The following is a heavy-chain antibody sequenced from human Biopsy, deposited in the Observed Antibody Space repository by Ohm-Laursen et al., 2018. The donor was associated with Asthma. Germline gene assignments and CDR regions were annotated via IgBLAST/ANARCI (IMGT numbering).Heavy chain of an antibody. CDR2: ITDTSRYI. J-gene: IGHJ4*01. Sequence: GSLRLSCAASGFTFSHYNMNWVRQAPGKVLEWVSSITDTSRYIKYADSVKGRFTISRDNAKNSLYLQMQSLRPEDTAFYYCAKSADYYDSTDYLDFWGRGTLVTVSS. V-gene: IGHV3-21*04. CDR3: AKSADYYDSTDYLDF. CDR1: GFTFSHYN. D-gene: IGHD3-22*01.